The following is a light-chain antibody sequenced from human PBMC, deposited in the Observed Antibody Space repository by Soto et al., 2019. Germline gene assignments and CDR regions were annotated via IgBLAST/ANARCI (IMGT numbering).Light chain of an antibody. CDR1: SGDVGAYNF. CDR2: HVS. CDR3: SSYAGSDTFV. J-gene: IGLJ1*01. V-gene: IGLV2-14*03. Sequence: QSALTQPASVSGSPGQSITISCTGTSGDVGAYNFVSWYQQHPGKAPKLIIYHVSVRPSGFSSRFSGSKSGNSASLTISGLHAEDEADYYCSSYAGSDTFVFGTGTKLTVL.